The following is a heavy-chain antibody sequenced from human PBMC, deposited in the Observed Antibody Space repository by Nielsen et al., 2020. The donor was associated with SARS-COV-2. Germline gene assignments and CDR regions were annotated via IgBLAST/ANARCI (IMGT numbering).Heavy chain of an antibody. Sequence: SETLSLTCTVSGGSISSGGYYWSWIRQHPGKGLEWIGYIYYSGSTNYNPSLKSRVTISVDKSKNQFSLKLSSVTAADTAVYYCARGGYSGYDFTIDYWGQGTLVTVSS. D-gene: IGHD5-12*01. CDR1: GGSISSGGYY. V-gene: IGHV4-31*03. CDR2: IYYSGST. CDR3: ARGGYSGYDFTIDY. J-gene: IGHJ4*02.